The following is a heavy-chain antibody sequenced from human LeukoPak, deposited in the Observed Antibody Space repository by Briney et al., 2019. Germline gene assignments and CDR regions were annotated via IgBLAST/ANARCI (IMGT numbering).Heavy chain of an antibody. CDR3: ARQKILDDNYDSSGYYVDQ. V-gene: IGHV4-39*01. J-gene: IGHJ4*02. CDR2: IYYRGRT. CDR1: NASIISSSYY. D-gene: IGHD3-22*01. Sequence: SETLSLTCSVANASIISSSYYWGWIRQPPGKGLEWVGSIYYRGRTYYNPSLKIRVTISADTSKNQFSLNLNSVTASDTAVYYCARQKILDDNYDSSGYYVDQWGQGSLVTVSS.